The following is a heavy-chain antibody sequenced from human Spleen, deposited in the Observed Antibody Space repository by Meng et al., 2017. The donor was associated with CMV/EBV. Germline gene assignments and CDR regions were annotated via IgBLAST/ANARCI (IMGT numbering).Heavy chain of an antibody. CDR2: INHRGSI. Sequence: GSLRLSCAVYGGSFSAYYWTWIRQPPGKGLEWIGEINHRGSINYNPSLKSRVIISVDTSKNQFSLKLTSVTAADTAVYYCARRKYSGSQTLDYWGQGTLVTVSS. V-gene: IGHV4-34*01. J-gene: IGHJ4*02. CDR3: ARRKYSGSQTLDY. CDR1: GGSFSAYY. D-gene: IGHD1-26*01.